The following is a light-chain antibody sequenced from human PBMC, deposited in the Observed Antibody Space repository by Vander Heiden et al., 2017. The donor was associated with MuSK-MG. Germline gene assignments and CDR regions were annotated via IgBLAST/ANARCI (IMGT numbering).Light chain of an antibody. Sequence: SNELTQPPSVSVSPGQTARITCSGEILPKQYACWYHQKPGQAPLLVMYKDNERPSPVPERFSGSSSGTTVTLTISGVQEEDEGDYYCQSADSSSTYIIFGGGTKLSVL. V-gene: IGLV3-25*03. CDR1: ILPKQY. CDR2: KDN. CDR3: QSADSSSTYII. J-gene: IGLJ2*01.